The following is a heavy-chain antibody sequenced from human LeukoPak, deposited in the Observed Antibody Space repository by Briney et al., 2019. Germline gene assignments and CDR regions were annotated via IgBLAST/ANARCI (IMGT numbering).Heavy chain of an antibody. V-gene: IGHV4-39*07. D-gene: IGHD3-22*01. Sequence: SETLSLTCTVSGGSISSSSYYWGWIRQPPGKGLEWIGSIYYSGSTYYNPSLKSRVTISVDTSKNQFSLKLSSVTAADTAVYYCARDLTGWGESSGYSDYWGQGTLVTVSS. CDR2: IYYSGST. J-gene: IGHJ4*02. CDR1: GGSISSSSYY. CDR3: ARDLTGWGESSGYSDY.